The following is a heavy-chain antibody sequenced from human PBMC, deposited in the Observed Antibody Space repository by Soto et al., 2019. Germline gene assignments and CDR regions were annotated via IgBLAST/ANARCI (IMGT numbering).Heavy chain of an antibody. Sequence: ASVKVSCKASGYTFASYAMHWVRQAPGQRLEWMGWINAGNGNTKYSQKFQGRVTITRDTSASTAYMELSSLRSEDTAVYYCARDGGPTGYYYYYGMDVWGQGTTVTVSS. CDR3: ARDGGPTGYYYYYGMDV. V-gene: IGHV1-3*01. D-gene: IGHD3-16*01. CDR2: INAGNGNT. CDR1: GYTFASYA. J-gene: IGHJ6*02.